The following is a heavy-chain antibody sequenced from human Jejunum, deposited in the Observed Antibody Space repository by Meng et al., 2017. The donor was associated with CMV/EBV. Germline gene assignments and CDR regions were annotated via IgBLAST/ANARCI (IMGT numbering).Heavy chain of an antibody. CDR3: ARDPYGGNSGIDF. V-gene: IGHV4-31*02. CDR2: IYYSGNT. CDR1: CRSIRSDDHY. D-gene: IGHD4-23*01. J-gene: IGHJ4*02. Sequence: VSCRSIRSDDHYWSCIRQQPGKGLEWIGYIYYSGNTFYNPSLKSRVTMSVDTSKNQFSLKLSSVTAADTAVYYCARDPYGGNSGIDFWGQGTLVTVSS.